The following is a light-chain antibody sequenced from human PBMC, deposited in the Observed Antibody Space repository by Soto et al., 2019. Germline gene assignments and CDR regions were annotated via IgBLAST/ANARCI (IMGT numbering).Light chain of an antibody. J-gene: IGKJ1*01. Sequence: DIQMTQSPSSVSASVGDRVTITCRASQDISGWLAWFQQKLGKVPKLMIHGASNLESGVPSRFSGSGSGTDFTLTISSLQPEDFATYFCQQSYSRPRTFGQGTKVDIK. CDR1: QDISGW. CDR3: QQSYSRPRT. CDR2: GAS. V-gene: IGKV1-12*01.